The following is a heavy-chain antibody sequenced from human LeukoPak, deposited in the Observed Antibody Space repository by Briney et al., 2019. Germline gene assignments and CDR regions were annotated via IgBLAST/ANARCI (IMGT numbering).Heavy chain of an antibody. V-gene: IGHV3-74*01. Sequence: GGSLRLSCAASGFTFTTYWMHWVRQAPGKGLVWVSRINSDGSSTSYADSVKGRFTISRDNAKNTLYLQMNSLRAEDTAVYYCARGGVYSSSAPDYWGQGTLVTVSS. CDR3: ARGGVYSSSAPDY. D-gene: IGHD6-6*01. CDR2: INSDGSST. CDR1: GFTFTTYW. J-gene: IGHJ4*02.